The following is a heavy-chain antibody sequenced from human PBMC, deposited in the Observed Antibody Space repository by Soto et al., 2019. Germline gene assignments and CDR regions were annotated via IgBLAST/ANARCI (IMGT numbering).Heavy chain of an antibody. CDR2: IWYDGSNK. D-gene: IGHD2-2*01. CDR1: GFTFSSYG. V-gene: IGHV3-33*01. J-gene: IGHJ5*02. Sequence: GGSLRLSCAASGFTFSSYGMHWVRQAPGKGLEWVAVIWYDGSNKYYADSVKGRFTISRDNSKNTLYLQMNSLRAEDTAVYYWARARSCSSTSCHPNYWFDPWGQGTLVTVSS. CDR3: ARARSCSSTSCHPNYWFDP.